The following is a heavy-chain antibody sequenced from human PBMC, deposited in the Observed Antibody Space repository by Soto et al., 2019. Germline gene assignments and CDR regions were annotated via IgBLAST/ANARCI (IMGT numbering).Heavy chain of an antibody. V-gene: IGHV3-21*01. D-gene: IGHD4-17*01. Sequence: EVQLVESGGGLVKPGGSLRLSCAASGFTFSTHSMNWVRQAPGKGLEWVSSLSGSSSHIYYADSVKGRFTISRDNARNSLYLQMNSLRDEDTAVSYCARTNDYGGYSDSWGQGTLVTVSS. CDR1: GFTFSTHS. CDR2: LSGSSSHI. CDR3: ARTNDYGGYSDS. J-gene: IGHJ5*01.